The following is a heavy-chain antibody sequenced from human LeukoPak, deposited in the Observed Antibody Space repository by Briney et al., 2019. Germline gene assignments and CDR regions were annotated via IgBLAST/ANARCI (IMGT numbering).Heavy chain of an antibody. J-gene: IGHJ6*02. CDR2: INPNSGGT. D-gene: IGHD3-10*01. Sequence: GSSVKVSCKASGYTFTGYYIHWVRQAAGQGAEWMGWINPNSGGTKYVEKFQGRVTMTRDTSISIAYMELSTLRSDDTAIYYCARDLVTMVATHSYYYGMDVWGQGTTVTVSS. V-gene: IGHV1-2*02. CDR3: ARDLVTMVATHSYYYGMDV. CDR1: GYTFTGYY.